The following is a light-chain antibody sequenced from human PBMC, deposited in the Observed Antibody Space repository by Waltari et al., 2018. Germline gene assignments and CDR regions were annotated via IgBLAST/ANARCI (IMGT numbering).Light chain of an antibody. J-gene: IGKJ5*01. V-gene: IGKV2D-29*02. CDR3: MQSIELPT. CDR1: DSLLHTDGTTY. CDR2: EVS. Sequence: VLTQTPPSLSVTPGQPASISCKSGDSLLHTDGTTYLYWYLQKSGQSPQLLVYEVSSRFSWVPDRISGSGSGTEFTLKSSRVEAEDVGVYYCMQSIELPTFGQGTRLEIK.